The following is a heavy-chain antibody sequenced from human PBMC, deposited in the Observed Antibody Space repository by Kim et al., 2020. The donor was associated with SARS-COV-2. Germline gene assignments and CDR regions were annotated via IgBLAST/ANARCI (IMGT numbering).Heavy chain of an antibody. D-gene: IGHD3-10*01. CDR3: GRGPPTPRGNCDI. V-gene: IGHV4-4*06. Sequence: NNPSLKSRVTMSVDTSKNQFSLKLSSVNAADAAVYYCGRGPPTPRGNCDIWGRGTMVTVSS. J-gene: IGHJ3*02.